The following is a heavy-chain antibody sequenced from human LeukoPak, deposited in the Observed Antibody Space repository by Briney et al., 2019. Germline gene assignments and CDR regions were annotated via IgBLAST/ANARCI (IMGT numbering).Heavy chain of an antibody. J-gene: IGHJ6*02. Sequence: SETLSLTCTVSGGSISSNSCYWVWMPQPPGKGLEWLMCIYLSGSTTSNPSLNRRVNLSVDTSKNQFSLKLSSVTAADTAVYYCARQFRQQLVDNGMDVWGQGTTVTVSS. CDR1: GGSISSNSCY. CDR3: ARQFRQQLVDNGMDV. V-gene: IGHV4-39*01. D-gene: IGHD6-13*01. CDR2: IYLSGST.